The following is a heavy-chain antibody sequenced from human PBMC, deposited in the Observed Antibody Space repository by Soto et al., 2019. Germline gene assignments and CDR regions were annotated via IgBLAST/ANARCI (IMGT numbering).Heavy chain of an antibody. CDR3: ARVLYSGSDYEGLGFDY. Sequence: SETLSLTCAVYGGSFSGYYWSWIRQPPVKGLEWIGEINHSGSTNYNPSLKSRVTISVDTSKNQFSLKVNSVTAADTAVYYCARVLYSGSDYEGLGFDYWGEGSLVTVS. CDR2: INHSGST. CDR1: GGSFSGYY. J-gene: IGHJ4*02. D-gene: IGHD1-26*01. V-gene: IGHV4-34*01.